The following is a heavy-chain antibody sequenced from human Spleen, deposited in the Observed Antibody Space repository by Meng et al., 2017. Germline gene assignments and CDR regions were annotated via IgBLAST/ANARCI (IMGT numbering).Heavy chain of an antibody. CDR1: GFTFSDYY. J-gene: IGHJ6*02. V-gene: IGHV3-11*04. CDR2: ISSSGSTI. Sequence: GESLKISCAASGFTFSDYYMSWIRQAPGKGLEWVSYISSSGSTIYYADSVKGRFTISRDNAKNSLYLQMNSLRGEDTAVYYCARVQGPAAYYDMDVWGQGTTVTVSS. CDR3: ARVQGPAAYYDMDV. D-gene: IGHD2-2*01.